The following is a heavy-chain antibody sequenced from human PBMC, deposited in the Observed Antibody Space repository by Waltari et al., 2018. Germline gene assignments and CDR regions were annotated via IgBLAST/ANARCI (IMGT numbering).Heavy chain of an antibody. CDR3: VTGLTTVTAKDYFDH. CDR1: GMTLSSYW. CDR2: IKQDGSEK. J-gene: IGHJ4*02. D-gene: IGHD4-17*01. V-gene: IGHV3-7*01. Sequence: EVQLVESGGGSVQPGGSLRLSCAASGMTLSSYWLNWVRQAPGEGLGWVANIKQDGSEKNYVDSVEGRFSISRDNAQNSLYLQMNSLRAEDTAIYYCVTGLTTVTAKDYFDHWGQGALVTVSS.